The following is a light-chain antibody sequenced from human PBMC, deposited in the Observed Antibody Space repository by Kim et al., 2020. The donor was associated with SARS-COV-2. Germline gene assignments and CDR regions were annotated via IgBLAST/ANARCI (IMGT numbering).Light chain of an antibody. V-gene: IGLV3-19*01. Sequence: ALGQTVRTTCQGDSLRSFSASWYHQKPGQAPVLVIYGKNNRPSGIPDRFSGSSSGNTASLTITGAQAEDEADYYCNSRDSSGNHLVFGGGTQLTVL. CDR3: NSRDSSGNHLV. CDR1: SLRSFS. CDR2: GKN. J-gene: IGLJ2*01.